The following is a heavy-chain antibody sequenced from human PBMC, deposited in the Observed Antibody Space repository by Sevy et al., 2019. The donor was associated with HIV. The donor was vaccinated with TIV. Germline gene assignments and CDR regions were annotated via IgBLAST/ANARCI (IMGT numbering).Heavy chain of an antibody. V-gene: IGHV3-48*02. D-gene: IGHD4-17*01. CDR1: GFTFSSYS. CDR2: ISSSSSTI. J-gene: IGHJ6*03. CDR3: ARGHDYGDYGGYYYYMDV. Sequence: GSLRLSCAASGFTFSSYSMNWVRQAPGKGLEWVSYISSSSSTIYYADSVKGRFTISRDNAKNSLYLQMNSLRDEDTAVYYCARGHDYGDYGGYYYYMDVWGKGTTVTVSS.